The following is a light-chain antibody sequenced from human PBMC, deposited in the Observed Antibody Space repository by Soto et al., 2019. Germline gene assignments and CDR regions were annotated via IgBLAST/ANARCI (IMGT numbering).Light chain of an antibody. CDR2: DAS. V-gene: IGKV1-16*01. CDR1: EGVRNQ. J-gene: IGKJ3*01. CDR3: QQYNDHPFT. Sequence: DIQMTQSPFSLSASVGDRVTITCRASEGVRNQLGWFQQKPGKAPKSLIYDASSLQSGVPSRFSGSGSGTDFTLTIYSLQPGDFATYYCQQYNDHPFTFGPGTKVDI.